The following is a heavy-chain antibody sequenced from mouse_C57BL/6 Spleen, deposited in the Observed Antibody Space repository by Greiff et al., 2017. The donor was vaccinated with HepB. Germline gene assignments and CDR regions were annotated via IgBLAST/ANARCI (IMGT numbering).Heavy chain of an antibody. J-gene: IGHJ1*03. CDR3: ARHGVTTGVDWYFDV. D-gene: IGHD2-2*01. Sequence: EVQRVESGGGLVQPGESLKLSCESNEYEFPSHDMSWVRKTPEKRLELVAAINSDGGSTYYPDTMERRFIISRDNTKKTLYLQMSSLRSEDTALYYCARHGVTTGVDWYFDVWGTGTTVTVSS. V-gene: IGHV5-2*01. CDR2: INSDGGST. CDR1: EYEFPSHD.